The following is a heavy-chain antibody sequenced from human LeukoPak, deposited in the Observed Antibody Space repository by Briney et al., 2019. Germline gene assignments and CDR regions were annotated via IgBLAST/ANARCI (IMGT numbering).Heavy chain of an antibody. J-gene: IGHJ5*02. CDR3: ARAHYYDSSGRNWFDP. Sequence: SETLSLTCTVSGGSISSYYWSWIRQPPGKGLEWIGYIYYSGSTNYNPSLKSRVTISVDTSKNQFSLKLSSVTAADTAVYYCARAHYYDSSGRNWFDPWGQGTLVTVPS. D-gene: IGHD3-22*01. V-gene: IGHV4-59*01. CDR2: IYYSGST. CDR1: GGSISSYY.